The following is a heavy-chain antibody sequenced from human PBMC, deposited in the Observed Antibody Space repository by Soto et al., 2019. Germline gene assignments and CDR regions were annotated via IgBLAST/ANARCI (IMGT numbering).Heavy chain of an antibody. V-gene: IGHV3-11*06. CDR1: GFTFSDYY. D-gene: IGHD6-6*01. CDR3: ARDQPIAARPLDY. J-gene: IGHJ4*02. CDR2: ISSSSSYT. Sequence: QVQLVESGGGLVKPGGSLRLSCAASGFTFSDYYMSWIRQAPGKGLEWVSYISSSSSYTNYADSVKGRFTISRDNAKNSLYLQMNSLRVEDTAVYYCARDQPIAARPLDYWGQGTLVTVSS.